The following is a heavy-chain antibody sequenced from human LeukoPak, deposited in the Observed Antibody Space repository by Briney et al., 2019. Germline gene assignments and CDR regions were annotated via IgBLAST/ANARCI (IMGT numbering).Heavy chain of an antibody. Sequence: SETLSLTCAVSGASISSGYWWSWVRQAPGKGLEWIGEIYHSGSTNHNPSLKSRVTISVDKSKSQFSLNLNSVTAADTAVYYCARDDTGVIRGIRFHYWGQGTLVTVSS. V-gene: IGHV4-4*02. J-gene: IGHJ4*02. CDR1: GASISSGYW. D-gene: IGHD3-10*01. CDR3: ARDDTGVIRGIRFHY. CDR2: IYHSGST.